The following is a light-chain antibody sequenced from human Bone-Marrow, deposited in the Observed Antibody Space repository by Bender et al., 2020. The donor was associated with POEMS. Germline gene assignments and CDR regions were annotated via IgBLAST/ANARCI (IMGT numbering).Light chain of an antibody. V-gene: IGLV2-23*02. CDR2: DVT. J-gene: IGLJ2*01. CDR3: CSYAGRDVV. Sequence: QSALTQPASVSGSPGQSITISCTGTSSDVGSYNLVSWYQQHPGKAPKLMIYDVTKRPSGVSSRFSGSKSGNTASLTISGLQAEDEAEYFCCSYAGRDVVFGGGTKLTVL. CDR1: SSDVGSYNL.